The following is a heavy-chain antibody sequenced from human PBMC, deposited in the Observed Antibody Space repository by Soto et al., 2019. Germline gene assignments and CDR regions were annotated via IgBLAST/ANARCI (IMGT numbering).Heavy chain of an antibody. V-gene: IGHV3-23*01. CDR1: RFTFSSYA. J-gene: IGHJ6*02. D-gene: IGHD6-19*01. CDR3: AKTQSAPYSSGMYGMDV. CDR2: ISGSGANT. Sequence: EVQLLESGGGLVQPGGSLRLSCAASRFTFSSYAMSWVRQAPGKGLEWVSAISGSGANTYYADSVKGRFTISRDNSKNTLYLQMNSLRAEDTAVYYCAKTQSAPYSSGMYGMDVWGQGTTVTVSS.